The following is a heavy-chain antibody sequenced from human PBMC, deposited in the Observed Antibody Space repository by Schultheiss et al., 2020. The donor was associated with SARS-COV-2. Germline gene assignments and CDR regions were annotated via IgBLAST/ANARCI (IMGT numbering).Heavy chain of an antibody. CDR3: ARDPHGEYFDL. V-gene: IGHV4-38-2*02. CDR2: IYHSGST. CDR1: GYSISSDYY. J-gene: IGHJ2*01. D-gene: IGHD7-27*01. Sequence: SETLSLTCAVSGYSISSDYYWDWIRQPPGKGLEWIGSIYHSGSTYYNPSLKSRVTISLDTSKNQFSLKLSSVTAADTAVYYCARDPHGEYFDLWGRGTLVTVSS.